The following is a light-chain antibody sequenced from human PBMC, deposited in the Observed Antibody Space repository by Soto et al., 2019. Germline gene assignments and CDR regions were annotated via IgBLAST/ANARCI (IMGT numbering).Light chain of an antibody. J-gene: IGLJ3*02. CDR3: SSYTTSNTQV. CDR2: DVS. Sequence: QSALTQPASVSGSPGQSITISCTGTSSDVGTYNYVSWYQTRPGKAPKLMIYDVSYRPSGVSNRFSGSKSANTASLTISGLQAEDEADYYCSSYTTSNTQVFGGGTKVTVL. V-gene: IGLV2-14*01. CDR1: SSDVGTYNY.